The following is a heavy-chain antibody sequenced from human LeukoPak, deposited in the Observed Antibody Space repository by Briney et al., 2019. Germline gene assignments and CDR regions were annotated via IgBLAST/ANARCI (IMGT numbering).Heavy chain of an antibody. Sequence: ASVKVSCKASGGTFSSYAISWVRQAPGQGLDWMGGVIPIFGTAKYAQKFQGRVTISTDESTSTAYMELSSLRSEDTAVYYCARDRYYDSSGGEDYFDYWGQGTLVTVSS. D-gene: IGHD3-22*01. V-gene: IGHV1-69*05. J-gene: IGHJ4*02. CDR1: GGTFSSYA. CDR3: ARDRYYDSSGGEDYFDY. CDR2: VIPIFGTA.